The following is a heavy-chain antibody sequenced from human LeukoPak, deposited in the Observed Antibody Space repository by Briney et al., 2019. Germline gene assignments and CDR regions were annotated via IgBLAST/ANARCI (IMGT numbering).Heavy chain of an antibody. V-gene: IGHV4-31*03. CDR2: IYTSGGT. Sequence: PSQTLSPTCTVSGGSISSGGYYWSWIRQHPGKGLEWIGYIYTSGGTNYIPSLKGRVTISIDTSKNQFSLKLSSVTAADSAVYYCARLTRLSTSPDRYYLDYWGQGTLVTVSS. CDR1: GGSISSGGYY. CDR3: ARLTRLSTSPDRYYLDY. J-gene: IGHJ4*02. D-gene: IGHD6-6*01.